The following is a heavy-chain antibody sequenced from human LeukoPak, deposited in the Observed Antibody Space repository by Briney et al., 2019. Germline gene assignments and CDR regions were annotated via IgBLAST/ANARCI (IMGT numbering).Heavy chain of an antibody. CDR1: GFTFSTYN. J-gene: IGHJ4*01. V-gene: IGHV3-21*01. Sequence: GGSLRLSCAASGFTFSTYNMNWVRQAPGKGLEWVSSISSSSSYIYYAVSVKGRFTISRDNAKNSLYLQMNSLRAEDSATYYCVREGFYFFDFWGQGTLVTVSS. CDR2: ISSSSSYI. CDR3: VREGFYFFDF.